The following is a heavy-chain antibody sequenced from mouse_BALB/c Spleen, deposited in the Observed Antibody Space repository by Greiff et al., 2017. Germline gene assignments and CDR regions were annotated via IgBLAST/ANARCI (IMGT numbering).Heavy chain of an antibody. CDR1: GFTFSSFG. D-gene: IGHD5-5*01. J-gene: IGHJ4*01. CDR3: AREDYLYYYAMDY. Sequence: DVKLVESGGGLVQPGGSRKLSCAASGFTFSSFGMHWVRQAPEKGLEWVAYISSGSSTIYYADTVKGRFTISRDNPKNTLFLQMTSLRSEDTAMYYCAREDYLYYYAMDYWGQGTSVTVSS. V-gene: IGHV5-17*02. CDR2: ISSGSSTI.